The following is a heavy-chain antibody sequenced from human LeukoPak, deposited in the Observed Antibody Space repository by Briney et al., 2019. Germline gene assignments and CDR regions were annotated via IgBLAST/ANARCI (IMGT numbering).Heavy chain of an antibody. Sequence: SETLSLTCAVYGGSFSGYYWSWIRQPPGKGLEWIGEINHSGSTNYNPSLKSRVTISVDTSKNQFSLKLSSVTAADTAVYYCARGKYYYDSSGYYYVSPWGQGTLVTVSS. J-gene: IGHJ5*02. CDR3: ARGKYYYDSSGYYYVSP. D-gene: IGHD3-22*01. CDR1: GGSFSGYY. CDR2: INHSGST. V-gene: IGHV4-34*01.